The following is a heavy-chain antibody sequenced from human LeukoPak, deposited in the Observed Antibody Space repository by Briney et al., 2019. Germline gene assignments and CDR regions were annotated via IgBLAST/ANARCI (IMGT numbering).Heavy chain of an antibody. J-gene: IGHJ4*02. CDR2: ISSSGSTI. CDR3: AKDLVGDTAMVTYFDY. V-gene: IGHV3-11*01. D-gene: IGHD5-18*01. Sequence: PGGSLRLSCAASGFTFSDYYMSWIRQAPGKGLEWVSYISSSGSTIYYADSVKGRFTISRDNSKNTLYLQMNSLRAEDTAVYYCAKDLVGDTAMVTYFDYWGQGTLVTVSS. CDR1: GFTFSDYY.